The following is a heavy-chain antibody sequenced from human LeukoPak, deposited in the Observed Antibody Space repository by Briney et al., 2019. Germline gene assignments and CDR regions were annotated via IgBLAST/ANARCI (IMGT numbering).Heavy chain of an antibody. J-gene: IGHJ3*02. CDR3: ARRGPMIVVAPDAFDI. Sequence: PSETLSLTCTVSGGSISSYYWSWIRQPPGKGLEWIGYIYYSGSTNYNPSLKSRVTISVDTSKNQFSLKLSSVTAADTAVYYCARRGPMIVVAPDAFDIWGQGTMVTVSS. CDR2: IYYSGST. V-gene: IGHV4-59*01. CDR1: GGSISSYY. D-gene: IGHD3-22*01.